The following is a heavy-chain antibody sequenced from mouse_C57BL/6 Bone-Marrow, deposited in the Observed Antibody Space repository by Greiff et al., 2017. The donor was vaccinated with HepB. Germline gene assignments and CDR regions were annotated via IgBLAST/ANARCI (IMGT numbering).Heavy chain of an antibody. Sequence: EVQLQESGGGLVKPGGSLKLSCAASGFTFSDYGMHWVRQAPEKGLEWVAYISSGSSTIYYADTVKCRFTISRDNAKNTLFLQMTSLRSEDTAMYYCAKLYYGSSYVPFAYWGQGTLVTVSA. CDR2: ISSGSSTI. D-gene: IGHD1-1*01. CDR1: GFTFSDYG. CDR3: AKLYYGSSYVPFAY. V-gene: IGHV5-17*01. J-gene: IGHJ3*01.